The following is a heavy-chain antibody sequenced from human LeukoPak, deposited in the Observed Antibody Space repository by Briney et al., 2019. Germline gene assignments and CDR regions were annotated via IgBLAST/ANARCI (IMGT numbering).Heavy chain of an antibody. CDR3: ARVQYYYGSGSLTPYNWFDP. CDR2: ISAYNGNT. Sequence: ASVKVSCKASGYTFTSYGISWVRQAPGQGLEWMGWISAYNGNTNYAQKLQGRVTMTTDTSTSTAYMGLRSLRSDDTAVYYCARVQYYYGSGSLTPYNWFDPWGQGTLVTVSS. CDR1: GYTFTSYG. J-gene: IGHJ5*02. V-gene: IGHV1-18*01. D-gene: IGHD3-10*01.